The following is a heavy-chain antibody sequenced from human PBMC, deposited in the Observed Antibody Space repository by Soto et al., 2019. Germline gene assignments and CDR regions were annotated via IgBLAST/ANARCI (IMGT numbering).Heavy chain of an antibody. CDR3: ANVKKGSAMFTGSFDY. Sequence: EVQLLESGGGLVQPGGSLRLSCAASGFTFSSYAMSWVRQAPGKGLEWVSAISGSGGSTYYADSVKGRFTISRDNSKNTLYLQMNSLRAEDTAVYYCANVKKGSAMFTGSFDYWGQGTLVTVSS. V-gene: IGHV3-23*01. D-gene: IGHD5-18*01. CDR2: ISGSGGST. CDR1: GFTFSSYA. J-gene: IGHJ4*02.